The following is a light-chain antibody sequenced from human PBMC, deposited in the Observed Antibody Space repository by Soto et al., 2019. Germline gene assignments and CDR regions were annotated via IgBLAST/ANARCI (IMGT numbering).Light chain of an antibody. CDR1: QSISTY. CDR2: GVF. CDR3: QQSYSTPPT. V-gene: IGKV1-39*01. Sequence: DIQMTQSPSSLAASVGDRVTITCRTSQSISTYLNWYQQKPGKAPKLLIYGVFSLESGVPSRFSGGGSGTDFSLTISSLQPENFAVYYCQQSYSTPPTFGQGTTVEIK. J-gene: IGKJ2*01.